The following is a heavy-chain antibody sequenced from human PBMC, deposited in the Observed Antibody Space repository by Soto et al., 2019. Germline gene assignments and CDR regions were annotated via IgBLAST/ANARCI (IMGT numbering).Heavy chain of an antibody. D-gene: IGHD3-3*01. V-gene: IGHV1-69*01. CDR3: ARTDFWSGSPFRYFDY. J-gene: IGHJ4*02. CDR1: GGTFSSYA. Sequence: QVQLVQSGAEVKKPGSSVKVSCKASGGTFSSYAISWVRQAPGQGLEWMGGIIPIFGTANYAQKFQGRVTVPADESTSTPYMELSSLGSEDTAVYYCARTDFWSGSPFRYFDYWGQGTLVTVSS. CDR2: IIPIFGTA.